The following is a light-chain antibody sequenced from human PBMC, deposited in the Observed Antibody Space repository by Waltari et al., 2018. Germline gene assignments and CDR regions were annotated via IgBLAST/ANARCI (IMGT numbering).Light chain of an antibody. Sequence: QSVLTQPPSVSGAPGQRVTISCTGSGSNIGAGYDVHWYQQLPGKAPKRLMYGASTRPGGVPDRCFGSQSGTSASRAITGLQAEDEADYDCQSYDTSLSVVFGGGTKLTVL. CDR3: QSYDTSLSVV. CDR2: GAS. CDR1: GSNIGAGYD. V-gene: IGLV1-40*01. J-gene: IGLJ2*01.